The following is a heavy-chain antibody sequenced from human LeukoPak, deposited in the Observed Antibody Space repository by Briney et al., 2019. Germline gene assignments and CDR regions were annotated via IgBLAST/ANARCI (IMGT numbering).Heavy chain of an antibody. CDR2: TYYRSKWYN. V-gene: IGHV6-1*01. CDR3: ARGDGSSGRRTFDY. D-gene: IGHD6-19*01. J-gene: IGHJ4*02. Sequence: SQTLSLTCAISGDSVSSDSAAWNWIRQSPSRGLEWLGRTYYRSKWYNDYAVSVKSRITINPDTSKNQFSLQLNSVTPEDTAVYYCARGDGSSGRRTFDYWGQGTLVTVSS. CDR1: GDSVSSDSAA.